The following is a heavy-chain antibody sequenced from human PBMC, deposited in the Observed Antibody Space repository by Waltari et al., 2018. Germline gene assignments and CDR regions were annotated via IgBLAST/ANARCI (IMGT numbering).Heavy chain of an antibody. Sequence: QVQLVESGGGVVQPGRSLRLSCAASGFTFSSYAMHWVRQAPGKGLEWVAVISYDGSNKDYADSVKGRFTISRDNSKNTLYLQMNSLRAEDTAVYYCARGRDRYDFWSGYYLGGMDVWGQGTTVTVSS. D-gene: IGHD3-3*01. V-gene: IGHV3-30-3*01. CDR2: ISYDGSNK. J-gene: IGHJ6*02. CDR1: GFTFSSYA. CDR3: ARGRDRYDFWSGYYLGGMDV.